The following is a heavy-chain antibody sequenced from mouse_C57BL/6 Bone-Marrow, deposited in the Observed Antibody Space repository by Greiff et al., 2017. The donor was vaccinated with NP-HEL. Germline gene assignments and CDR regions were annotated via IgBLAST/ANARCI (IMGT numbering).Heavy chain of an antibody. CDR3: AIIYYGNRYYFDY. Sequence: VQLQQSGAELARPGASVKLSCKASGYTFTSYGISWVKQRTRQGLEWIGEIYPRSGNTYYNEKFKGKATLTADKSSSTAYMELRSLTSEDSAVYFCAIIYYGNRYYFDYWGQGTTLTVSS. D-gene: IGHD2-1*01. V-gene: IGHV1-81*01. CDR1: GYTFTSYG. J-gene: IGHJ2*01. CDR2: IYPRSGNT.